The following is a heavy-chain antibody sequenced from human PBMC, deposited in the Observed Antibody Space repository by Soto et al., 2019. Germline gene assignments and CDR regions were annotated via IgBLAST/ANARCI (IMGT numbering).Heavy chain of an antibody. D-gene: IGHD6-6*01. CDR3: ARARYSSSSAGWLMAY. J-gene: IGHJ4*02. CDR2: IIPIFGTA. V-gene: IGHV1-69*13. CDR1: GGTFSSYA. Sequence: GASVKVSCKASGGTFSSYAISWVRQAPGQGLEWMGGIIPIFGTANYAQKFPGRVTITADESTSTAYMELSSLRSEDTAVYYCARARYSSSSAGWLMAYWGQGTLVTVSS.